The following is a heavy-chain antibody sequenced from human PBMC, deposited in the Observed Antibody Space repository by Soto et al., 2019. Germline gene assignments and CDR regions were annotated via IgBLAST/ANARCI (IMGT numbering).Heavy chain of an antibody. V-gene: IGHV1-18*01. CDR3: ARSGSVPYYYYGLDV. J-gene: IGHJ6*02. D-gene: IGHD1-26*01. Sequence: QVQLVQSGAEVRKPGASVKVSCKTSGYTFSRSGISWVRQAPGQGLEWMGWISTYNGDANYAQKLQGRVTMTTDTSPSTAFMELGSLTSDDTAVYYCARSGSVPYYYYGLDVWGQGPTVTVSS. CDR2: ISTYNGDA. CDR1: GYTFSRSG.